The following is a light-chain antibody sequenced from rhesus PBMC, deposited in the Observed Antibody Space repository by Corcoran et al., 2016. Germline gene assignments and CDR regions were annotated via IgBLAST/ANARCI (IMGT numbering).Light chain of an antibody. V-gene: IGKV1S12*01. CDR2: AAS. CDR1: QNIYSN. CDR3: QHYYDNPYS. J-gene: IGKJ2*01. Sequence: DIQMTQSPSALSASVGDRVTISCRASQNIYSNLAWYKQKPGKAPKLLIYAASSLQTGIPSRFSVSGSGTDFTLTIRSLQPEDSAAYYCQHYYDNPYSFGQGTKVEIK.